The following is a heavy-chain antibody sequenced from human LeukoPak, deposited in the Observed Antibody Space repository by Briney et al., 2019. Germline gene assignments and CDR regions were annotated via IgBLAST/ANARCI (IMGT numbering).Heavy chain of an antibody. CDR3: ARPHYDFWSGYFDPYYYYGMDV. CDR1: GFTFSDYY. V-gene: IGHV3-11*01. Sequence: GGSLRLSCGASGFTFSDYYMSWIRQAPGKGLEWVSYISSSGSTIYYADSVKGRFTISRDNAKNSLYLQMNSLRAEDTAVYYCARPHYDFWSGYFDPYYYYGMDVWGQGTTVTVSS. D-gene: IGHD3-3*01. CDR2: ISSSGSTI. J-gene: IGHJ6*02.